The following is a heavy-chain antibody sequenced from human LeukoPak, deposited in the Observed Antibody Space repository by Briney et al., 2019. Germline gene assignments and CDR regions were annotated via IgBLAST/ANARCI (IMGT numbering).Heavy chain of an antibody. CDR3: ARESGLATFDY. CDR2: VYYTGTT. D-gene: IGHD3-10*01. Sequence: SETLSLTCTVSGGSINSYYWSWIRQPPGKGLEWIGYVYYTGTTNYNPSLKSRVTISVDTSKNQFSLKLNFVTAADTAVYYCARESGLATFDYWGQGTLVTVSS. V-gene: IGHV4-59*01. J-gene: IGHJ4*02. CDR1: GGSINSYY.